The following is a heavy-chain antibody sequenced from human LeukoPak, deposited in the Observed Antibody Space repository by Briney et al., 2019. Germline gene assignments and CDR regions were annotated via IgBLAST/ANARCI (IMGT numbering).Heavy chain of an antibody. CDR1: GFTFSSYV. Sequence: PGGSLRLSCAASGFTFSSYVMTWVRQAPGKGLVWVSAFGGSGGGTYYADSVKGRFTISRDNSKNTLYLQMNSLRAEDTAVYYCAKGGSDWFGNYFDYWGQGTLVTVSS. V-gene: IGHV3-23*01. CDR2: FGGSGGGT. CDR3: AKGGSDWFGNYFDY. J-gene: IGHJ4*02. D-gene: IGHD3-9*01.